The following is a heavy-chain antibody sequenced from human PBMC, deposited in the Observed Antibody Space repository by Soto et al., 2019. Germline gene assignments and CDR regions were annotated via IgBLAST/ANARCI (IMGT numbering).Heavy chain of an antibody. V-gene: IGHV3-11*06. J-gene: IGHJ4*02. CDR2: ISSSSSYT. CDR3: ARDQSGWPTIDY. CDR1: GFTFSDYY. Sequence: GGSLRLSCAASGFTFSDYYMSWIRQAPGKGLEWVSYISSSSSYTNYADSVKGRFTISRDNAKNSLYLQMNSLRAEDTAVYYCARDQSGWPTIDYWGQGTLVTVS. D-gene: IGHD6-19*01.